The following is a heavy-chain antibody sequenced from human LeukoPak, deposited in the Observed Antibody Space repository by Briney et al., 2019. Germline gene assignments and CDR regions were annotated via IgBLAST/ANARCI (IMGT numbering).Heavy chain of an antibody. D-gene: IGHD3-22*01. J-gene: IGHJ4*02. CDR2: ISGSDTTT. Sequence: GGSLRLSCAASGFTFSSYGMSWVRQTPGKGLEWVSAISGSDTTTYYADSVKGRFTISRDDSKNTLYLQMNSLRAEDTALYYCAKHYYDTTGYASFDYWGQGTLVTVSS. V-gene: IGHV3-23*01. CDR1: GFTFSSYG. CDR3: AKHYYDTTGYASFDY.